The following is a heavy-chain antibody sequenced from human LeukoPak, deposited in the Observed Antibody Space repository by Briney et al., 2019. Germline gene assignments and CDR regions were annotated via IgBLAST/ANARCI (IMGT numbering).Heavy chain of an antibody. Sequence: GGSLRLSCAASGFTFSSYAMSWVRQAPGKGLEWVSAISGSGGSTYYADSVKGRFTISRDNSKNTLYLQMNSLRAEDTAVYYCAKDGVLWFGELRGAFDIWGQGTMVTVSS. J-gene: IGHJ3*02. D-gene: IGHD3-10*01. CDR1: GFTFSSYA. CDR3: AKDGVLWFGELRGAFDI. V-gene: IGHV3-23*01. CDR2: ISGSGGST.